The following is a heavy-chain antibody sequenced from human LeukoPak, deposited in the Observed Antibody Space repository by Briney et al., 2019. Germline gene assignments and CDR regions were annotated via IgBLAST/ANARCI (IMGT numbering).Heavy chain of an antibody. V-gene: IGHV1-46*01. CDR3: AAQIASSSWYSASGY. D-gene: IGHD6-13*01. CDR1: GYTFTSYY. Sequence: GASVKVSCKASGYTFTSYYMHWVRQAPGQGLEWMGIINPSGGSTSYAQKFQGRVTMTRDTSTSTVYMELSSLRSEDTAVYYCAAQIASSSWYSASGYWGQGTLVTVSS. J-gene: IGHJ4*02. CDR2: INPSGGST.